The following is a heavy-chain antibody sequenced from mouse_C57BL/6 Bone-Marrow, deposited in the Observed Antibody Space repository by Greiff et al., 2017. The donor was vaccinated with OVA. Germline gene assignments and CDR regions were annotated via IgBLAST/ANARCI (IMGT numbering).Heavy chain of an antibody. V-gene: IGHV5-6*01. CDR3: ARRGYQYYGSTSFAY. J-gene: IGHJ3*01. CDR1: GFTFSSYG. D-gene: IGHD1-1*01. Sequence: EVQGVESGGDLVKPGGSLKLSCAASGFTFSSYGMSWVRQTPDKRLEWVATISSGGSYTYYPDSVKGRFTISGDNAKNTLYLQMSSLKSEDTAMYYCARRGYQYYGSTSFAYWGQGTLVTVSA. CDR2: ISSGGSYT.